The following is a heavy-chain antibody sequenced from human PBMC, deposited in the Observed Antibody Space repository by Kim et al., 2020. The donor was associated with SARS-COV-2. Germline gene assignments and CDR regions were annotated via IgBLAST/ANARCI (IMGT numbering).Heavy chain of an antibody. V-gene: IGHV3-30*04. CDR3: ARDRWRRGYSYGANDY. CDR2: ISYDGSNK. Sequence: GGSLRLSCAASGFTFSSYAMHWVRQAPGKGLEWVAVISYDGSNKYYADSVKGRFTISRDNSKNTLYLQMNSLRAEDTAVYYCARDRWRRGYSYGANDYWGQGTLVTVSS. J-gene: IGHJ4*02. D-gene: IGHD5-18*01. CDR1: GFTFSSYA.